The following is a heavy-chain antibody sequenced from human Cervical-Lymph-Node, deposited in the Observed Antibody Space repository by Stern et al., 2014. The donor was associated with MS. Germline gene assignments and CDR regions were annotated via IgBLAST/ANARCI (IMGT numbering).Heavy chain of an antibody. V-gene: IGHV1-69*01. Sequence: QMQLVQSGAEVKKPGSSVKVSCKASGGTISNYIIGWVRQAPGQGLEWMGGIIPMFGIANYAEKFQDRVTITADESTSTAYMDLSSLRSEDTAVYYCARATSDYIWGTYRFLESWGQGTLVIVSS. D-gene: IGHD3-16*02. J-gene: IGHJ4*02. CDR1: GGTISNYI. CDR3: ARATSDYIWGTYRFLES. CDR2: IIPMFGIA.